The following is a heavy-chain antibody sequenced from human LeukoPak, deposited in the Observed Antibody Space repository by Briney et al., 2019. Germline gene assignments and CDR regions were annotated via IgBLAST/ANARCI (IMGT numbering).Heavy chain of an antibody. D-gene: IGHD3-3*01. CDR3: ALYDFWSGSTGGGFDP. Sequence: HGESLKISCKGSGYSFTYWIGWVRQMPGKGLEWMGIIYPGDTDTRYSPSLQGQVTISADKSISTAYLQWSSLKASDTAMYYCALYDFWSGSTGGGFDPWGQGTLVTVSS. CDR2: IYPGDTDT. J-gene: IGHJ5*02. CDR1: GYSFTYW. V-gene: IGHV5-51*01.